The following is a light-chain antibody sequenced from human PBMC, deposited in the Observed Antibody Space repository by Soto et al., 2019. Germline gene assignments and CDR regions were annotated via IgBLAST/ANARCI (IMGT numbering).Light chain of an antibody. CDR3: QQYNSYRT. V-gene: IGKV1-5*01. J-gene: IGKJ1*01. CDR1: QSISSW. Sequence: DIQMTQSPSTLSATAGDRVTITCRASQSISSWLAWYQQKPGKAPKLLIYDASNLESGVPSRFSGSGSGTEFTLTISNLQPDDIATYYCQQYNSYRTFGQGTKV. CDR2: DAS.